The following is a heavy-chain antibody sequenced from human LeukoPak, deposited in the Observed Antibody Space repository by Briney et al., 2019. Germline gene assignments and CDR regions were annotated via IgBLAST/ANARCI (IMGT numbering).Heavy chain of an antibody. D-gene: IGHD2-21*01. CDR2: ISGSGGST. CDR1: GFTFSSYA. Sequence: GGSLRLSCAASGFTFSSYAVSWVRQAPGKGLEWVSAISGSGGSTYYADSVKGRFTISRDNSKNTLYLQMNSLRAEDTAVYYCAKVSAYPRWYFDLWGRGTLVTVSS. J-gene: IGHJ2*01. CDR3: AKVSAYPRWYFDL. V-gene: IGHV3-23*01.